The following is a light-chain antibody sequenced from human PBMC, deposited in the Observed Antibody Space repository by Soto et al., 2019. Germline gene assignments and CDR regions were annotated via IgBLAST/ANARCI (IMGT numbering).Light chain of an antibody. Sequence: QSVLTQPASVSGSPGQSITISCTGTSSDVGGYNYVSWYQQHPGKAPKLMIYDVSNRPSGVSNRFSGSKSGNTASLTISGLQAEDEADYYCRSYTSSSKSYVFGTGTKVTVL. V-gene: IGLV2-14*01. CDR3: RSYTSSSKSYV. CDR2: DVS. CDR1: SSDVGGYNY. J-gene: IGLJ1*01.